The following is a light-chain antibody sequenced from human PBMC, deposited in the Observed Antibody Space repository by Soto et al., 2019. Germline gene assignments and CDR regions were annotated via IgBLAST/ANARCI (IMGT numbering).Light chain of an antibody. J-gene: IGKJ1*01. CDR1: QSVSSDY. CDR2: SAS. V-gene: IGKV3-20*01. Sequence: EIVLTQSPGTLSLSPGERAALSCRASQSVSSDYLAWYRQKPGQAPRLLIYSASPRATGIPNRFSGSGSGTDFTLTINRLEPDDFAVYYCQQYGSSPWTFGQGTKVEVK. CDR3: QQYGSSPWT.